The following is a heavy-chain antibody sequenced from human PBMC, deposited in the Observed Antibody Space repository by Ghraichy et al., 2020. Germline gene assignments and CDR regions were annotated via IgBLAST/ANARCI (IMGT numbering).Heavy chain of an antibody. CDR2: INHSGDT. J-gene: IGHJ4*02. CDR1: GGSFNNYN. D-gene: IGHD6-13*01. V-gene: IGHV4-34*01. CDR3: ARGGSTWYIDL. Sequence: LSLTCGVSGGSFNNYNWSWIRQPPGKGLEWIGEINHSGDTNYNPSLKSRLTILLDKPKKQFSLKLTSVTAADTAIYYCARGGSTWYIDLWGQGTLVIVS.